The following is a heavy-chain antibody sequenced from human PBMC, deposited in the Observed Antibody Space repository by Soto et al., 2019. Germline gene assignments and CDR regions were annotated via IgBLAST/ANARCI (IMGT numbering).Heavy chain of an antibody. CDR1: GFTFSSYA. CDR3: ARDSFTNYGIVVVIAYYFDY. V-gene: IGHV3-30-3*01. D-gene: IGHD3-22*01. J-gene: IGHJ4*02. CDR2: ISYDGGNK. Sequence: LRLSCAASGFTFSSYAMHWVRQAPGKGLEWVAVISYDGGNKYYADSVKGRFTISRDNSKNTLYLQMNSLRAEDTAVYYCARDSFTNYGIVVVIAYYFDYWGQGTLVTVSS.